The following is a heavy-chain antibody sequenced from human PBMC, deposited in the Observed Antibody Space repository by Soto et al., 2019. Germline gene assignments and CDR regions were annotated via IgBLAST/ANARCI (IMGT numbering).Heavy chain of an antibody. CDR2: ISWNSGSI. V-gene: IGHV3-9*01. CDR1: GFTFDDYA. CDR3: AKDGMITFGGVIVGYFDY. D-gene: IGHD3-16*02. J-gene: IGHJ4*02. Sequence: GGSLRLSCAASGFTFDDYAMHWVRQAPGKGLEWVSGISWNSGSIGYADSVKGRFTISRDNAKKSLYLQMNILRAEDTALYYCAKDGMITFGGVIVGYFDYWGQGTLVTVSS.